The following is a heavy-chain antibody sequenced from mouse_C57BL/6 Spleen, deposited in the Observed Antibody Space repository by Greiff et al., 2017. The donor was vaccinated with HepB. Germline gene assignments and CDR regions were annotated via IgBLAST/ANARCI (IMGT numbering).Heavy chain of an antibody. CDR1: GFTFSDYG. Sequence: EVQLVESGGGLVKPGGSLKLSCAASGFTFSDYGMHWVRQAPEKGLEWVAYISSGSSTIYYADTVKGRFTISRDNAKNTLFLQMTSLRSEDTAMYYCAMNYGNYAVYFDYWGQSTTLTVSS. J-gene: IGHJ2*01. CDR3: AMNYGNYAVYFDY. V-gene: IGHV5-17*01. D-gene: IGHD2-1*01. CDR2: ISSGSSTI.